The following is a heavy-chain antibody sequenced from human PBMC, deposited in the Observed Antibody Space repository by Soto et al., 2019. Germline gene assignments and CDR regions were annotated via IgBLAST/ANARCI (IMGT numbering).Heavy chain of an antibody. CDR3: ARDSITIFGVGSSGLGVYYMDV. J-gene: IGHJ6*03. Sequence: ASVKVSCKASGYLFSRYSMHWLRQAPGQSLEWMGWINTGNGDTKYSQKFQGRVTITRDTSASTAYMELSSLRSEDTAVYYCARDSITIFGVGSSGLGVYYMDVWGKGTTVTVSS. CDR1: GYLFSRYS. D-gene: IGHD3-3*01. V-gene: IGHV1-3*04. CDR2: INTGNGDT.